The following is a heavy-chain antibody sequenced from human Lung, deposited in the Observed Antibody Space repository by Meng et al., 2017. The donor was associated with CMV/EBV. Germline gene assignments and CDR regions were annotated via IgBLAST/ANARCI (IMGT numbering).Heavy chain of an antibody. V-gene: IGHV3-23*01. CDR3: AKDRGDGDAIAWFGYYYYGMDV. Sequence: GESLKISCAASGFTFSSYAMSWVRQAPGKGLEWVSAISGSGGGTYYADSVKGRFTISRDNSKNTLYLQMNSLRAEDTAVYYCAKDRGDGDAIAWFGYYYYGMDVWGQGTTVTVSS. CDR1: GFTFSSYA. J-gene: IGHJ6*02. D-gene: IGHD3-10*01. CDR2: ISGSGGGT.